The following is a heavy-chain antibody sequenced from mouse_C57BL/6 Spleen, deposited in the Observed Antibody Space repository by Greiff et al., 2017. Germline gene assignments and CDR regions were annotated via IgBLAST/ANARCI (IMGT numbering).Heavy chain of an antibody. Sequence: EVKVVESGGDLVKPGGSLKLSCAASGFTFSSYGMSWVRQTPDKRLEWVATISSGGSYTYYPDRVKGRFTITRDNAKNTLYLQMSSLKSEDTAMYYCARAGHYYGSFPPYFDDWGQGTTLTVSS. CDR1: GFTFSSYG. CDR2: ISSGGSYT. V-gene: IGHV5-6*01. CDR3: ARAGHYYGSFPPYFDD. J-gene: IGHJ2*01. D-gene: IGHD1-1*01.